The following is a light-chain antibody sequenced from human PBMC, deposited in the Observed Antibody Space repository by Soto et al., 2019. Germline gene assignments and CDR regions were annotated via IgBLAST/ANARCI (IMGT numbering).Light chain of an antibody. CDR1: QIVSTN. CDR3: QQYNNWPYT. CDR2: GAS. Sequence: IVMTQSPATLSVSPGERATLSCRASQIVSTNLAWFKQKPGQAPTLLMYGASTRATGIPARLSGSGSGTEFTLTISSLQSEDFAAYYCQQYNNWPYTFGQGTKLEIK. V-gene: IGKV3-15*01. J-gene: IGKJ2*01.